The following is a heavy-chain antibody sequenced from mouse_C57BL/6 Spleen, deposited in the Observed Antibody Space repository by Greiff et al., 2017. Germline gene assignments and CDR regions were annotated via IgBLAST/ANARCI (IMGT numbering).Heavy chain of an antibody. CDR3: AMLLRYQRDYYAMDY. CDR2: IYPGSGST. J-gene: IGHJ4*01. Sequence: QVQLQQPGAELVKPGASVKMSCKASGYTFTSYWITWVKQRPGQGLEWIGDIYPGSGSTNYTEKFKSKATLTVDPSSSTAYMQLSSLTSEDSAVYYGAMLLRYQRDYYAMDYWGQGTSVTVSS. V-gene: IGHV1-55*01. D-gene: IGHD1-1*01. CDR1: GYTFTSYW.